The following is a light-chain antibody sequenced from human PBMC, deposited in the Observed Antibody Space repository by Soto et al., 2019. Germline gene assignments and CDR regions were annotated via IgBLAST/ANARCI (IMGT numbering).Light chain of an antibody. J-gene: IGKJ1*01. V-gene: IGKV3-15*01. Sequence: EIVMTQSPATLSVSPGERAALSCRASQSVSSNLAWYQQKPGQAPRLLIYGASTRATGIPARFSGSGSGTEFTLTIGSLQSEDFAVYYCQQYNNWPSWTFGQGTKVEIK. CDR2: GAS. CDR3: QQYNNWPSWT. CDR1: QSVSSN.